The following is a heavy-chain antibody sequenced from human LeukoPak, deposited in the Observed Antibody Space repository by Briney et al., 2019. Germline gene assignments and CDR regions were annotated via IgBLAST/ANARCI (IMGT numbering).Heavy chain of an antibody. CDR3: ARVRFGSSSSWYSPAGWFDP. V-gene: IGHV1-18*01. D-gene: IGHD6-13*01. CDR1: GYTFTSYG. Sequence: ASVKVSCKASGYTFTSYGISWVRQAPGQGLEWMGWISAYNGNTNYAQKLQGRVTMTTDTSTSTAYMELRSLRSDDTAVYYCARVRFGSSSSWYSPAGWFDPWGQGTLVTVSS. J-gene: IGHJ5*02. CDR2: ISAYNGNT.